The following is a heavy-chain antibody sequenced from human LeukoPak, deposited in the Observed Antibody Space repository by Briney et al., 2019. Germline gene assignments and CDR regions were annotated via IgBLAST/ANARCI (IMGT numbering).Heavy chain of an antibody. V-gene: IGHV3-48*03. D-gene: IGHD6-13*01. CDR2: ISSGGTTI. Sequence: PGGSLRLSCAASGFTFSTYEMNWVRQAPGKGLEWVSYISSGGTTIYYADSVKGRFTISRDNAKNSLYLQMSSLRVEDTAVYYCARAGRVAAAGWGRHFDLWGRGTLVTVSS. CDR3: ARAGRVAAAGWGRHFDL. CDR1: GFTFSTYE. J-gene: IGHJ2*01.